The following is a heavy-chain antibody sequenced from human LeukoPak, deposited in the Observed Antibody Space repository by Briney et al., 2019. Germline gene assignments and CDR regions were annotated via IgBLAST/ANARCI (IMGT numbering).Heavy chain of an antibody. Sequence: GGSLRLSCAASGFTFSNAWMSWVRQAPGKGLEWVGRIKSKTDGGTTDYAAPVKGRFTISRDDSKNTLYLQMNSLETEDTAVYYCTTERVIVVVPAASSQLNFDYWGQGTLVTVSS. V-gene: IGHV3-15*01. CDR1: GFTFSNAW. CDR2: IKSKTDGGTT. J-gene: IGHJ4*02. D-gene: IGHD2-2*01. CDR3: TTERVIVVVPAASSQLNFDY.